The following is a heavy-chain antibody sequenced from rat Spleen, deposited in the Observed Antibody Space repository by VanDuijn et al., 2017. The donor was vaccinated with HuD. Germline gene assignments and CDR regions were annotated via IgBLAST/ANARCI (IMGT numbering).Heavy chain of an antibody. J-gene: IGHJ3*01. CDR1: GFTFSNFH. Sequence: EVQLVESGGGLVQPGRSMKLSCAASGFTFSNFHMAWVRQAPTKGLEWVASISTGGANTYYRDSVKGRFTVSRDDAKSTLHLQMDSLRSEDTATYYCTTYGGLRNWFAYWGQGTLVTVSS. D-gene: IGHD4-1*01. CDR2: ISTGGANT. CDR3: TTYGGLRNWFAY. V-gene: IGHV5-25*01.